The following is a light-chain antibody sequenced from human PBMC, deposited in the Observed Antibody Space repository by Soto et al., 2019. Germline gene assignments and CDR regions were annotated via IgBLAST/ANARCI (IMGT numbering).Light chain of an antibody. CDR2: EVS. CDR3: SSYTSSSTLV. Sequence: QSALTQPASVSGSPGQSITISCTGTSSDVGGYNYVSWYQLHPGKAPKLIIYEVSHRPSGASNHFSGYKSGNTASLTISGLQAEDEADYYCSSYTSSSTLVFGGGTKLTVL. V-gene: IGLV2-14*01. CDR1: SSDVGGYNY. J-gene: IGLJ3*02.